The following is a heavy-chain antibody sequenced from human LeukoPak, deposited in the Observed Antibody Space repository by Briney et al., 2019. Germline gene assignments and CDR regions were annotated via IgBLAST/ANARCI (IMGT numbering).Heavy chain of an antibody. D-gene: IGHD3-10*01. CDR3: ARDTYYYGSGSSGGFDF. CDR1: GFTFSSNW. Sequence: GGSLRLSCAASGFTFSSNWMHWVRQAPGKGLEWVSGINWNGGTTGYADSVKGRFTISRDNAKNSLYVQMNSLRAEDTALYYCARDTYYYGSGSSGGFDFWGQGTLVTVSS. V-gene: IGHV3-20*04. CDR2: INWNGGTT. J-gene: IGHJ4*02.